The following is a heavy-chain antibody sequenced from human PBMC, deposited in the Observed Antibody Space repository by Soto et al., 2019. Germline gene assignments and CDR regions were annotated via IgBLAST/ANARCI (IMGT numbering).Heavy chain of an antibody. V-gene: IGHV3-66*01. D-gene: IGHD2-15*01. CDR3: ATGGPYCSGGSCYPSDYYMDV. Sequence: EVQLVESGGGLVKPGGSLRLSCAASGFNVSSNYMSWVRQAPGKGLEWVSVIYSGGSTYYAESVKGRFTISRENSKNTLYLQMNSLRAEDTAVYYCATGGPYCSGGSCYPSDYYMDVWGKGTTVTVSS. J-gene: IGHJ6*03. CDR1: GFNVSSNY. CDR2: IYSGGST.